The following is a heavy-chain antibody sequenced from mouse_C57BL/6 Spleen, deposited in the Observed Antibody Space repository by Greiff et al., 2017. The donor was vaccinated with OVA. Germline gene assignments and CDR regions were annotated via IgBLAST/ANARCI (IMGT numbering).Heavy chain of an antibody. D-gene: IGHD1-1*02. J-gene: IGHJ1*03. CDR3: ARYGGSSWYFDV. CDR2: INYDGSST. Sequence: EVKLMESEGGLVQPGSSMKLSCTASGFTFSDYYMAWVRQVPEKGLEWVANINYDGSSTYYLDSLKSRFIISRDNAKNILYLQMSSLKSEDTATYYCARYGGSSWYFDVWGTGTTVTVSS. CDR1: GFTFSDYY. V-gene: IGHV5-16*01.